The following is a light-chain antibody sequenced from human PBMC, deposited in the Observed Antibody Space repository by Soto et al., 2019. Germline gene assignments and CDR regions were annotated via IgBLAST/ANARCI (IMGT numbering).Light chain of an antibody. J-gene: IGKJ3*01. Sequence: EMVMTQSPATLSVSPGERVTLSCRASESVHRNLAWYQQQPGQGPSLLIYDASTRATGVPDRFTGSGSGTEFPLTISSLQSEDFGVYHCQHYSNWPPTFGPGTKVEIK. CDR3: QHYSNWPPT. CDR1: ESVHRN. V-gene: IGKV3-15*01. CDR2: DAS.